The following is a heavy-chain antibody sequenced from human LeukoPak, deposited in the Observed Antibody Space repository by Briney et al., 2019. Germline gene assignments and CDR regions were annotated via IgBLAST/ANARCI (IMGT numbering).Heavy chain of an antibody. V-gene: IGHV4-39*01. CDR2: INYSGST. J-gene: IGHJ4*02. CDR1: GGSVSSTTYF. D-gene: IGHD3-10*01. CDR3: ARYVVYGSGKYYFDY. Sequence: SETLSLTCTVSGGSVSSTTYFWSWIRQPPGKGLEWIASINYSGSTYYNPSLKSRVTISVDTSENQFSLKLSSVTAADTAVYYCARYVVYGSGKYYFDYWGQGTLVAVSS.